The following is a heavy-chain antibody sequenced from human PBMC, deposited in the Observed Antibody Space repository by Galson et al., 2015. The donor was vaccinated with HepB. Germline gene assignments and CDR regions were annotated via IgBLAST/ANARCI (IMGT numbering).Heavy chain of an antibody. CDR3: ARDRESGGSYRYYFDY. Sequence: SLRLSCAASGFTFSDYYMSWIRQAPGKGLEWVSYISSSSSYTNYADSVKGRFTISRDNAKNSLYLQMNSLRAEDTAVYYCARDRESGGSYRYYFDYWGQGTLVTVSS. CDR1: GFTFSDYY. J-gene: IGHJ4*02. CDR2: ISSSSSYT. V-gene: IGHV3-11*06. D-gene: IGHD1-26*01.